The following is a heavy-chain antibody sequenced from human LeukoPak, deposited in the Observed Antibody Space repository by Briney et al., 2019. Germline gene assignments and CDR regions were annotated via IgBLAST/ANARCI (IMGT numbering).Heavy chain of an antibody. V-gene: IGHV5-51*01. D-gene: IGHD1-26*01. J-gene: IGHJ6*03. CDR1: GYSFTSYW. Sequence: GESLKTSCKGSGYSFTSYWIGWVRQMPGKGPEWMGIIYPGDSDTRYSPSFQGQVTIPADKSISTAYLQWSSLKASDTAMYYCARRSSGSYSVGGYYYYMDVWGKGTTVTVSS. CDR3: ARRSSGSYSVGGYYYYMDV. CDR2: IYPGDSDT.